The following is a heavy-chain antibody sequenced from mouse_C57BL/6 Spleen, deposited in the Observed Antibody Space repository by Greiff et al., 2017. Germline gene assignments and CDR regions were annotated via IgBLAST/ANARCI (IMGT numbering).Heavy chain of an antibody. D-gene: IGHD2-4*01. J-gene: IGHJ3*01. CDR2: IDPSDSET. V-gene: IGHV1-52*01. Sequence: QVQLQQPGAELVRPGSSVKLSCKASGYTFTSYWMHWVKQRPIQGLEWIGNIDPSDSETHYNQKFKDKATLTVDKSSSTAYMQHSSLTSEDSAVYYCGRGGRLRAWFAYWGQGTLVTVSA. CDR1: GYTFTSYW. CDR3: GRGGRLRAWFAY.